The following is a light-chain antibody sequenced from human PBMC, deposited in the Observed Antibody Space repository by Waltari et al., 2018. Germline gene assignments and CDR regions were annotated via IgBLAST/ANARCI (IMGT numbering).Light chain of an antibody. V-gene: IGLV1-47*01. Sequence: QSVLTQPPSASGTPGQRVTPSFPAISPNIGNNHVFWYQPLPGTAPKLLIYRNDQRPAGVPDRFSGSKSVTSASLAIGGLRSEDEADYHCAAWDNSLSGWVFGEGTKLTVL. CDR2: RND. J-gene: IGLJ3*02. CDR1: SPNIGNNH. CDR3: AAWDNSLSGWV.